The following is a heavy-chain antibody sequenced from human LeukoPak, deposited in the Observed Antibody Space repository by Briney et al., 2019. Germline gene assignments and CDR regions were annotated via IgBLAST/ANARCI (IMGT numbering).Heavy chain of an antibody. CDR2: IIPIFGTA. CDR3: ASTDCTNGVCYTCDY. V-gene: IGHV1-69*05. CDR1: RGTFSSYA. J-gene: IGHJ4*02. D-gene: IGHD2-8*01. Sequence: SVKVSCKASRGTFSSYAISWVRQAPGQGLEWMGRIIPIFGTANYAQKLQGRVTITTDESTSTAYMELSSLRSEDTAAYYCASTDCTNGVCYTCDYWGQGTLVTVSS.